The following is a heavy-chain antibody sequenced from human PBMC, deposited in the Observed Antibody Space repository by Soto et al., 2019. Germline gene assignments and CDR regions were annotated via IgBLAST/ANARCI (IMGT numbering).Heavy chain of an antibody. CDR1: GYTFTSYR. V-gene: IGHV1-18*01. Sequence: QVQLVQSGAEVKKPGASVKVSCKASGYTFTSYRISWVRQAPGQALEWMGWISAYNGDTKYAQKLQGRATMTTDTSTSTAYMELRSLTSDDTAVYYCARAYYGDDDYWGQGTLVTVSS. CDR3: ARAYYGDDDY. J-gene: IGHJ4*02. D-gene: IGHD4-17*01. CDR2: ISAYNGDT.